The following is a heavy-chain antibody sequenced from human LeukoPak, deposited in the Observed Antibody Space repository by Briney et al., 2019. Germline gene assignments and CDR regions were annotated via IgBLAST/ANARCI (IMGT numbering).Heavy chain of an antibody. Sequence: ASVKVSCKASGYTFTSYGISWVRQAPGQGLEWMGWISAYNGNTNYAQKLQGRVTMTTDTSMSTAYMELRSLRSDDTAVYYCARGEEAPHDYRNYGMDVWGQGTTVTVSS. D-gene: IGHD4-11*01. CDR2: ISAYNGNT. V-gene: IGHV1-18*01. CDR1: GYTFTSYG. CDR3: ARGEEAPHDYRNYGMDV. J-gene: IGHJ6*02.